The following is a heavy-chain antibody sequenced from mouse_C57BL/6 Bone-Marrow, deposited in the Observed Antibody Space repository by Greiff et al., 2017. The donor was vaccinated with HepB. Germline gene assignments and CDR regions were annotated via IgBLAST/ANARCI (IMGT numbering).Heavy chain of an antibody. CDR1: GFTFSDYG. D-gene: IGHD1-1*01. Sequence: EVMLVESGGGLVKPGGSLKLSCAASGFTFSDYGMHWVRQAPEKGLEWVAYISSGSSTIYYADTVKGRFTISRDNAKNTLFLQMTRLRSEDTAMYYCARLIITTVVAKDAMDYWGQGTSVTVSS. J-gene: IGHJ4*01. CDR2: ISSGSSTI. V-gene: IGHV5-17*01. CDR3: ARLIITTVVAKDAMDY.